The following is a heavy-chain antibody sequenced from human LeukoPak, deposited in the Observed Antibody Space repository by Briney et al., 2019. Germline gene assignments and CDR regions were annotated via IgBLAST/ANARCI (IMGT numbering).Heavy chain of an antibody. CDR3: ARGGYGSGRGGIDV. J-gene: IGHJ6*02. D-gene: IGHD3-10*01. CDR2: IKQDGSEK. V-gene: IGHV3-7*01. CDR1: GFTFSSYW. Sequence: QPGGSLRLSCAASGFTFSSYWMSWVRQAPGKGLEWVANIKQDGSEKYYVDSVKGRFTISRDNAKNSLYLQMNSLRAGDTAVYYCARGGYGSGRGGIDVWGQGTTVTVSS.